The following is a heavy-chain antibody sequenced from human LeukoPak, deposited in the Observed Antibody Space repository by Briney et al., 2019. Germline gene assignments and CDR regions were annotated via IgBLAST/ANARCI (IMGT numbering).Heavy chain of an antibody. J-gene: IGHJ6*03. CDR3: ARVGGRDIVVVPAAADYYMDV. V-gene: IGHV4-30-4*08. D-gene: IGHD2-2*01. CDR2: IYYSGST. CDR1: GGSISSGDYC. Sequence: SETLSLTCTVSGGSISSGDYCWSWIRQPPGKGLEWIGYIYYSGSTYYNPSLKSRVTISVDTSKTQFSLKLSSVTAADTAVYYCARVGGRDIVVVPAAADYYMDVWGKGTTVTVSS.